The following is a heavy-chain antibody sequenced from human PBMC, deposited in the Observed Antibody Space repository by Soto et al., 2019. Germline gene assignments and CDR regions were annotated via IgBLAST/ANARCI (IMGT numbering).Heavy chain of an antibody. J-gene: IGHJ6*02. CDR3: ASPVDLSYYHYGMDV. CDR1: GYTFTSYD. V-gene: IGHV1-8*01. Sequence: ASVKVSCKASGYTFTSYDINWVRPATGQGLEWMGWMNPNSGNTGYAQKFQGRVTMTRNTSISTAYMELSSLRSEDTAVYYCASPVDLSYYHYGMDVWDQGTTVTVSS. CDR2: MNPNSGNT.